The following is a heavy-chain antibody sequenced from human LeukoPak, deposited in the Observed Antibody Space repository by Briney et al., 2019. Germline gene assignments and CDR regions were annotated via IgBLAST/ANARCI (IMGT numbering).Heavy chain of an antibody. CDR1: GGTFTSYA. V-gene: IGHV1-69*13. CDR2: IIAIFGTA. J-gene: IGHJ4*02. CDR3: ARGSGSNSPRYLKGDL. Sequence: SVKVSCKASGGTFTSYAISWVRQAPGQGLEWMGGIIAIFGTANYAQKFQGRVTITADESTSTAYMELSSLTSDDTAIYYCARGSGSNSPRYLKGDLWGQGTLLTVSS. D-gene: IGHD3-10*01.